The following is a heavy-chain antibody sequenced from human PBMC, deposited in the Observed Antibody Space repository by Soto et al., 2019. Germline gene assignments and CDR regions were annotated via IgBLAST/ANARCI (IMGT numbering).Heavy chain of an antibody. J-gene: IGHJ6*02. D-gene: IGHD6-19*01. V-gene: IGHV1-69*04. CDR1: GYTFSNYA. CDR3: ARDRSSQWLVNYYYGMDV. Sequence: ASVKVSCKASGYTFSNYAIHWVRQAPGQGLEWMGRIIPILGIANYAQKFQGRVTITADKSTSTAYMELSSLRSEDTAVYYCARDRSSQWLVNYYYGMDVWGQGTTVTVSS. CDR2: IIPILGIA.